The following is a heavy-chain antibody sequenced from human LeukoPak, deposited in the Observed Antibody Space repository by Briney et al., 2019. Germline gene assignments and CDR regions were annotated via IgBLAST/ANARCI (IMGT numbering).Heavy chain of an antibody. Sequence: GASVKVSCKASGYTFSNYNINWVREATGQGLEWMGWMNPNSGNTGNTEKFRGRVTITRNTSISTAYMVLSSLRSEDTAVYYCARGYPDFWSDYFGCMDVWGKGTTVTVSS. CDR2: MNPNSGNT. J-gene: IGHJ6*04. V-gene: IGHV1-8*03. CDR1: GYTFSNYN. CDR3: ARGYPDFWSDYFGCMDV. D-gene: IGHD3-3*01.